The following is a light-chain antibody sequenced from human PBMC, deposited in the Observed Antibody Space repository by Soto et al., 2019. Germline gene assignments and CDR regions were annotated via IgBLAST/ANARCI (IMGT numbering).Light chain of an antibody. CDR3: QQYGSSRT. CDR1: QSVSSSN. J-gene: IGKJ1*01. V-gene: IGKV3-20*01. CDR2: GAS. Sequence: EIVLTQSPGTLSLSPGERATLSCRASQSVSSSNLAWYQQKPGQAPRLLIYGASSRATGIPDRFSGSGSGTDFTLTISRLEPEDVAVYYCQQYGSSRTFGQGTKVEIK.